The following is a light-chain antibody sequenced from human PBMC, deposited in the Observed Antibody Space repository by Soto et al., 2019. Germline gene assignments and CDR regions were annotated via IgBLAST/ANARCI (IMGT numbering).Light chain of an antibody. Sequence: QSALTQPASVSGSPGQSIAISCTGTSNDVGGYNYVSWYQQHPGKAPKLMIYDVSARPSGVSNRFSGSKSDNTASLTISGIQAEDEADYYCSSYTSSSTVVFGGGTKLTVL. CDR1: SNDVGGYNY. J-gene: IGLJ2*01. CDR3: SSYTSSSTVV. CDR2: DVS. V-gene: IGLV2-14*01.